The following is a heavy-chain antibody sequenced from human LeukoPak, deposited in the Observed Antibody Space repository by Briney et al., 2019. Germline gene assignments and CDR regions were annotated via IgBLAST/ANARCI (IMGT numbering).Heavy chain of an antibody. D-gene: IGHD3-10*01. CDR2: IYYSGST. J-gene: IGHJ5*02. CDR3: ARLHGSGYAARNWFDP. CDR1: GGSISSYY. Sequence: SETLSLTCTVSGGSISSYYWSWIRQPPGKGLEWIGYIYYSGSTNYNPSLKSRVTISVDTSKNQFSLKLSSVTAADTAVHYCARLHGSGYAARNWFDPWGQGTLVTVSS. V-gene: IGHV4-59*01.